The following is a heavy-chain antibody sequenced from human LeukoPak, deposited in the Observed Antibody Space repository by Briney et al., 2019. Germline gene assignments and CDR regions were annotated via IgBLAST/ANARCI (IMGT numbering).Heavy chain of an antibody. V-gene: IGHV1-8*03. J-gene: IGHJ4*02. CDR3: ARDPFKGVGATPG. Sequence: ASVKVSCKASGYTFTSYYMHWVRQAPGQGLEWMGWISAYNGNTNYAQKLQGRITITRNSSISTAYMELSSLRSEDTAVYYCARDPFKGVGATPGWGQGTLVTVSS. CDR2: ISAYNGNT. D-gene: IGHD1-26*01. CDR1: GYTFTSYY.